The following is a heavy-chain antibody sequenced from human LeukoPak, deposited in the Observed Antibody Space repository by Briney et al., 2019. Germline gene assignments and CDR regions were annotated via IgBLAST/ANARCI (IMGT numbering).Heavy chain of an antibody. CDR3: ARGITMVRGPFDP. D-gene: IGHD3-10*01. Sequence: PSETLPLTCTVSGGSISSSSYYWGWIRQPPGKGLEWIGSIYYSGSTYYNPSLKSRVTISVDTSKNQFSLKLSSVTAADTAVYYCARGITMVRGPFDPWGQGTLVTVSS. J-gene: IGHJ5*02. V-gene: IGHV4-39*07. CDR1: GGSISSSSYY. CDR2: IYYSGST.